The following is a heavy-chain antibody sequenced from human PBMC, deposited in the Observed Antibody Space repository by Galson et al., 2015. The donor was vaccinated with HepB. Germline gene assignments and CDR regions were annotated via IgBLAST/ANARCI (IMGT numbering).Heavy chain of an antibody. CDR3: ARLSDPTSPHLYGMDV. CDR1: GYTFTSYG. V-gene: IGHV1-18*04. CDR2: ISAYTGNT. Sequence: SVKVSCKASGYTFTSYGISWVRQAPGQGLEWMGWISAYTGNTKYAQKLQGRVTLTTDTSTSTAYMELRSLRSDDTAVYYCARLSDPTSPHLYGMDVWGQGTTVTVSS. J-gene: IGHJ6*02. D-gene: IGHD2-2*01.